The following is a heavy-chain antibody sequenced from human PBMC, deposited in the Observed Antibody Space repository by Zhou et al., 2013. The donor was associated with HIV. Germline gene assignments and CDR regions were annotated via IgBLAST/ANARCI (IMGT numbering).Heavy chain of an antibody. J-gene: IGHJ4*02. CDR2: IIPIFGTA. D-gene: IGHD3-22*01. Sequence: QVQLVQSGAEVKKPGSSVKVSCKASGGTFSSYAISWVRQAPGQGLEWMGRIIPIFGTANYAQKFQGRVTITADESTSTAYMELSSLRSEDTAVYYCARDPVYDSSGYYFPYRGYYFDYWGQGTLVTVSS. CDR1: GGTFSSYA. V-gene: IGHV1-69*15. CDR3: ARDPVYDSSGYYFPYRGYYFDY.